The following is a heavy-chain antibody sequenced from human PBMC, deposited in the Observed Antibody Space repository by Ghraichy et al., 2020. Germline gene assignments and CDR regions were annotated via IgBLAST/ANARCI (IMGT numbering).Heavy chain of an antibody. Sequence: GESLNISCTASGFTISDYAMTWVRQAPGKGLDWVGFIRSKANGGTTEYAASVKGRFTISRDDSKSIAYLQMNSLKTEDTAVYYCTRDLTFSSGWYGLDGYWGQGTLVTVSS. D-gene: IGHD6-19*01. CDR3: TRDLTFSSGWYGLDGY. J-gene: IGHJ4*02. CDR2: IRSKANGGTT. CDR1: GFTISDYA. V-gene: IGHV3-49*04.